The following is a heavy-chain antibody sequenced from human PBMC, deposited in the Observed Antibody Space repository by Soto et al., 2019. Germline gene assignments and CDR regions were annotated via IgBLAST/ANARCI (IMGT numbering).Heavy chain of an antibody. Sequence: EVQLLEAGGGLVQPGGSLRLSCAASGFTFSSYAMSWVRQAPGKGLEWVSAISGSGGSTYYADCVKGRFTISRDNSKNPLYLQMNSLRAEDTAVYYCAKEAARLGGMDVWGQGTTVTVSS. V-gene: IGHV3-23*01. CDR3: AKEAARLGGMDV. CDR1: GFTFSSYA. D-gene: IGHD6-6*01. CDR2: ISGSGGST. J-gene: IGHJ6*02.